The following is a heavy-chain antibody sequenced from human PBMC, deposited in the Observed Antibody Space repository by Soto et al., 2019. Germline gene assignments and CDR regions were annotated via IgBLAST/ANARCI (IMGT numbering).Heavy chain of an antibody. V-gene: IGHV3-15*01. CDR1: GFTFSNAW. J-gene: IGHJ4*02. D-gene: IGHD3-16*02. Sequence: VQLVESGGGVVQPGRSLRLSCAASGFTFSNAWMSWVRQAPGKGLEWVGRIKSKTDGGTTDYAAPVKGRFTISRDDSKNTLYLQMNSLNTEDTAVYYCTTTSLYDYVWGSYRLIDYWGQGTLVTVSS. CDR2: IKSKTDGGTT. CDR3: TTTSLYDYVWGSYRLIDY.